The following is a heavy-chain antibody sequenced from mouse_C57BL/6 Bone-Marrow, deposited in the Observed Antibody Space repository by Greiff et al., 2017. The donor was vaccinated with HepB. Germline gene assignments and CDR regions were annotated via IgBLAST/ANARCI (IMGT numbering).Heavy chain of an antibody. V-gene: IGHV1-69*01. CDR3: ARTSFPYYGSSYLYYYDY. CDR2: SDPSDSYT. CDR1: GYTFTSYW. D-gene: IGHD1-1*01. J-gene: IGHJ2*01. Sequence: QVQLQQPGAELVMPGASVKLSCKASGYTFTSYWMPWVKQRPGQGLEWIGESDPSDSYTNYNQKFQGKSTLTVDKSSSTAYMQLSSLTSEDSAVYYGARTSFPYYGSSYLYYYDYWGHGTTLTVSS.